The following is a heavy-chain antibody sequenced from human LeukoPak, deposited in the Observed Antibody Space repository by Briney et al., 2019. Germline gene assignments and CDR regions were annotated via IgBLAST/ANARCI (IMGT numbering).Heavy chain of an antibody. CDR2: ISGDGGST. CDR3: AKGTYYDFWSGYYYYYYGMDV. CDR1: GFTFDDYA. J-gene: IGHJ6*02. V-gene: IGHV3-43*02. D-gene: IGHD3-3*01. Sequence: GESLRLSCAASGFTFDDYAMHWVRQAPGKGLEWVSLISGDGGSTYYADSVKGRFTISRDNSKNSLYLQMNSLRTEDTALYYCAKGTYYDFWSGYYYYYYGMDVWGQGTTVTVSS.